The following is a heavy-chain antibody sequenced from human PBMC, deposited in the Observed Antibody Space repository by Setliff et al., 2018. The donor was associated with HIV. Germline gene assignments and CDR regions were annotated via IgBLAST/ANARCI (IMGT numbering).Heavy chain of an antibody. D-gene: IGHD2-15*01. CDR2: ISSSGTT. CDR1: GGSISSYY. CDR3: ARDPYCSGDGCFRYYQH. V-gene: IGHV4-4*07. J-gene: IGHJ1*01. Sequence: ETLSLTCTVSGGSISSYYGSWIRQSAGKGLEWIGRISSSGTTNYNPSLKSRVKMSIDTSKNQFSLKLSSVTAADTAVYFCARDPYCSGDGCFRYYQHWGRGTLVTVSS.